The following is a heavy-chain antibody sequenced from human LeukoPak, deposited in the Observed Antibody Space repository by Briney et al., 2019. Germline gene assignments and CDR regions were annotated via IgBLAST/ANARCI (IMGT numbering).Heavy chain of an antibody. CDR1: GYTFPGHH. CDR2: INPKNGGT. V-gene: IGHV1-2*02. D-gene: IGHD4-23*01. Sequence: ASVKVSCKASGYTFPGHHIHWVRQAPGQGLEWMGWINPKNGGTNYAQKFQGRVTMTRDTSINTAFMELSGLNSDDTAVYFCARDGYGGNSFDYWGQGTLVTVSS. CDR3: ARDGYGGNSFDY. J-gene: IGHJ4*02.